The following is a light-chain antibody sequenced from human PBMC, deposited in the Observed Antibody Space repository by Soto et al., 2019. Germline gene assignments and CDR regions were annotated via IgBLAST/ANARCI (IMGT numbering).Light chain of an antibody. V-gene: IGKV1-9*01. CDR3: QQHNNYLALT. CDR1: QGISSY. J-gene: IGKJ4*01. CDR2: AAS. Sequence: DIQLTQSPSFLSASVGDRVTITCRASQGISSYLAWYQQKPGKAPKLLIYAASTLQSGVPSRFSGSGSGTEFTLTISSLQPEDFATYYCQQHNNYLALTFGGGTKVEIK.